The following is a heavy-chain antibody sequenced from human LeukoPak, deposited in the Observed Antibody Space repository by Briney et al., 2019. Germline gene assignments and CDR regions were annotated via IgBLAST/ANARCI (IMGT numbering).Heavy chain of an antibody. J-gene: IGHJ4*02. CDR1: GFTFSSYA. CDR3: ARDDMSSSWYCWFDY. CDR2: ISYDGSNK. Sequence: GRSLRLSCAASGFTFSSYAMHWVRQAPGKGLEWVAVISYDGSNKYYADSMKGRFTISRDNSKNTLYLQMNSLRAEDTAVYYCARDDMSSSWYCWFDYWGQGTLVTVSS. V-gene: IGHV3-30*04. D-gene: IGHD6-13*01.